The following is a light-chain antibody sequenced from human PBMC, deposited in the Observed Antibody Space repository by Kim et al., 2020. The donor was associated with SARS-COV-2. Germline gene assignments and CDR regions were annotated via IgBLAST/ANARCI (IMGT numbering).Light chain of an antibody. CDR3: QSYDSSLSGSKV. Sequence: VTTPCTGSDSNIGAGYDVNWYQQRPGTAPKLLISGHNNRPSGVPDRFSDSKSGTSASLAITGLQAEDEADYYCQSYDSSLSGSKVFGGGTKLTVL. CDR2: GHN. CDR1: DSNIGAGYD. J-gene: IGLJ2*01. V-gene: IGLV1-40*01.